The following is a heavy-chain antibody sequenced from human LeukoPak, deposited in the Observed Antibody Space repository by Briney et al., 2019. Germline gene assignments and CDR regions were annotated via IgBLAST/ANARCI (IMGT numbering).Heavy chain of an antibody. Sequence: GSLRLSCAASGFTFSDHWMDWVRQAPGKGLEWVGRIRNKAKSDTTEYAASVKGRFTISRDDSKNSLYLQTNSLKTEDTAVYYCTSVSAGLIEYWGQGTLVTVSS. CDR2: IRNKAKSDTT. D-gene: IGHD3-16*01. V-gene: IGHV3-72*01. J-gene: IGHJ4*02. CDR3: TSVSAGLIEY. CDR1: GFTFSDHW.